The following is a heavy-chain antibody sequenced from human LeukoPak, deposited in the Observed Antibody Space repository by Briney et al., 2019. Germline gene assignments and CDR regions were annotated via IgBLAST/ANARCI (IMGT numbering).Heavy chain of an antibody. D-gene: IGHD2-8*01. CDR2: IIPNSGGT. CDR3: STEDKYCTTSTCGDS. Sequence: ASVKASCKASGYTFSDYYLHWVRQAPGQGLEWMGYIIPNSGGTTYAQKFQGRVTMTRDTSISAAYLDLSGLRSDDTAVYYCSTEDKYCTTSTCGDSWGQGTLVTVSS. V-gene: IGHV1-2*02. CDR1: GYTFSDYY. J-gene: IGHJ4*02.